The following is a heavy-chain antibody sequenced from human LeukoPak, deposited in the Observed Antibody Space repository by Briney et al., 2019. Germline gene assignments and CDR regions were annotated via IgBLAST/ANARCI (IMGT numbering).Heavy chain of an antibody. CDR3: ARDGLYGWGAFDI. CDR2: IYTSGST. V-gene: IGHV4-61*02. J-gene: IGHJ3*02. CDR1: GGSISSGSYY. Sequence: SQTLSLTCIVSGGSISSGSYYWSWIRQPAGKGLEWIGRIYTSGSTNYNPSLKSRVTISVDTSKNQFSLKLSSVTAADTAVYYCARDGLYGWGAFDIWGQGTMVTVSS. D-gene: IGHD2-8*01.